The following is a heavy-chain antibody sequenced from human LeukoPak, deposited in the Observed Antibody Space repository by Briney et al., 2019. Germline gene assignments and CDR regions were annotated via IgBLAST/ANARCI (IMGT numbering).Heavy chain of an antibody. V-gene: IGHV3-21*01. D-gene: IGHD3-22*01. CDR1: GFTFSSYS. Sequence: GGSLRLSCAASGFTFSSYSMNWVRQAPGKGLEWVSSISSSSSYIYYADSVKGRFTISRDNAKNSLYLQMNSLRAEDTAVYYCAREGYYYDSSGRNDAFDIWGQGTMVTVSS. CDR2: ISSSSSYI. J-gene: IGHJ3*02. CDR3: AREGYYYDSSGRNDAFDI.